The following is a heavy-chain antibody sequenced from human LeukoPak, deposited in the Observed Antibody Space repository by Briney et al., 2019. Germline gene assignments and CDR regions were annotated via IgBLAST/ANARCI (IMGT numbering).Heavy chain of an antibody. V-gene: IGHV1-2*02. D-gene: IGHD1-26*01. CDR3: ASGSYLAYYYYYMDV. Sequence: ASVKVSCKASGYTFTGYYMHWVRQAPGQGLEWMGWINPNSGGTNYAQKFQGRVTMTRDTSISTAYMELSRLRSDDTAVYYCASGSYLAYYYYYMDVWGKGTTVTVSS. CDR2: INPNSGGT. J-gene: IGHJ6*03. CDR1: GYTFTGYY.